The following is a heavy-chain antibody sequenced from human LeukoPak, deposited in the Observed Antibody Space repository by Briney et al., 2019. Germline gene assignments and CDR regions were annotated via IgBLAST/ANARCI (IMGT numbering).Heavy chain of an antibody. J-gene: IGHJ4*02. Sequence: PSQTLSLTCTVSGGSISSGGYYWSWIRQHPGKGLEWIGYIYYSGSTYYNPSLKSRVTISVDTSKNQSSLKLSSVTAADTAVYYCVRGWDTAMAPRRDYWGQGTLVTVSS. D-gene: IGHD5-18*01. V-gene: IGHV4-31*03. CDR2: IYYSGST. CDR3: VRGWDTAMAPRRDY. CDR1: GGSISSGGYY.